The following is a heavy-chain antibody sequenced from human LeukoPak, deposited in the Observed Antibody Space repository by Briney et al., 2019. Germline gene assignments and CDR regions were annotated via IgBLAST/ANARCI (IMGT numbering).Heavy chain of an antibody. J-gene: IGHJ3*02. CDR1: GFTFNSXA. V-gene: IGHV3-30*18. D-gene: IGHD6-13*01. CDR3: AKDRAYLAAAGLSAFDI. Sequence: GRSLRLSCAASGFTFNSXAXXWVRQAPDKXXXXXXXXXFHGSNKYYXDSVKGRXXISRDNSKNTLYLQMNSLRTEDTAVYYCAKDRAYLAAAGLSAFDIWGQGTMVTVSS. CDR2: XXFHGSNK.